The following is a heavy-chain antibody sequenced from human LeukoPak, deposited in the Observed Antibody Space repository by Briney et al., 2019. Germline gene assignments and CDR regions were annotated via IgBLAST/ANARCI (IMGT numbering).Heavy chain of an antibody. D-gene: IGHD3-22*01. CDR2: IYYSGST. CDR1: GGSISSGDYY. Sequence: SETLSLTCTVSGGSISSGDYYWSWIRQPTGKGLEWIGYIYYSGSTYYNPSLKSRVTISVDASKNQFSLKLSSVTAADTAVYYCARYAAYDSRGNYLDYWGQGTLVTVSS. V-gene: IGHV4-30-4*08. J-gene: IGHJ4*02. CDR3: ARYAAYDSRGNYLDY.